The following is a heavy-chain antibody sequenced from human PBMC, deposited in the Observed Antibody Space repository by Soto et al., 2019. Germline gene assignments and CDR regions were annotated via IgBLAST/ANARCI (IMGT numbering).Heavy chain of an antibody. CDR2: VTWNSGVV. D-gene: IGHD6-6*01. Sequence: EEHLVESGGGLIQPGRSLRLSFAASGFTFNDYAMHWVRQAPGEGLEWVSSVTWNSGVVAYAGSVKGRFTISRDNAQNSLYLQMNSLTAEDTALYYCAKDRASSGRYGMDVWGQGTTVTVSS. CDR3: AKDRASSGRYGMDV. CDR1: GFTFNDYA. J-gene: IGHJ6*02. V-gene: IGHV3-9*01.